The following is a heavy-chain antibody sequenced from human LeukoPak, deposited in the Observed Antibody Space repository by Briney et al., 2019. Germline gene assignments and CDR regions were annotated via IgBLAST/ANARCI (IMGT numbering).Heavy chain of an antibody. D-gene: IGHD5-12*01. CDR1: GFTFSSYS. Sequence: PGGSLRLSCAASGFTFSSYSMNRVRQAPGKGLEWVSYISSSSSTIYYADSVKGRFTVSRDNAKNSLYLQMNSLRAEDTAVYYCARDFWTAVSGYVGYFDYWGQGTLVTVSS. CDR2: ISSSSSTI. V-gene: IGHV3-48*01. J-gene: IGHJ4*02. CDR3: ARDFWTAVSGYVGYFDY.